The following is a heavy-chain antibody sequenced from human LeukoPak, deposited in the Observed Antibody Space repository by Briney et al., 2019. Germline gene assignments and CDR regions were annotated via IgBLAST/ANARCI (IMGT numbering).Heavy chain of an antibody. J-gene: IGHJ6*02. Sequence: PGGSLRLSCAASGFPFGSYGVHWVRQAPGKGLEWMAFIRYDGSDKYYADFVRRRATISRDNSKNTLYLQWNGLRGEDTAVYYCAKDLGPEATGYFEDYHYYGMDVWGQGTTVTVSS. V-gene: IGHV3-30*02. CDR1: GFPFGSYG. D-gene: IGHD3-9*01. CDR3: AKDLGPEATGYFEDYHYYGMDV. CDR2: IRYDGSDK.